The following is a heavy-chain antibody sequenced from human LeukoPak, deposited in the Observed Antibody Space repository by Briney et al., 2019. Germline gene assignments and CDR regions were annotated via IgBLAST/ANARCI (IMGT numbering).Heavy chain of an antibody. CDR3: VRPSESWLGQGL. CDR2: INSDGSVT. V-gene: IGHV3-74*01. CDR1: GFTVSSNY. D-gene: IGHD6-25*01. J-gene: IGHJ4*02. Sequence: PGGSLRLSCAASGFTVSSNYMSWVRQAPGKGLVWVSRINSDGSVTDYADSVKGRFTISRDNGKKTLYLHMDSLRAEDTAVYYCVRPSESWLGQGLWGQGTLVTVSS.